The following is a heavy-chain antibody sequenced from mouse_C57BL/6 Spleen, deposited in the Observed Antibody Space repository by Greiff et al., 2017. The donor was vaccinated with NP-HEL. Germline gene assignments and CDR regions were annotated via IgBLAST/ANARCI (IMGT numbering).Heavy chain of an antibody. V-gene: IGHV1-50*01. J-gene: IGHJ3*01. CDR3: AGSIGYGSSYGFAY. CDR2: IDPSDSST. D-gene: IGHD1-1*01. Sequence: QVQLQQPGAELVKPGASVKLSCKASGYTFPSYWMQWVNQRPGQGLEWIGEIDPSDSSTNYNQKFKGKATLTVDTSSSTAYMQLSSLTSEDSAVYYCAGSIGYGSSYGFAYWGQGTLVTVSA. CDR1: GYTFPSYW.